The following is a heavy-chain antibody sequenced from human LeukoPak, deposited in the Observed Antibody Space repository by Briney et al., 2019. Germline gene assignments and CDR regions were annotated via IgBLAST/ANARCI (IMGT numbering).Heavy chain of an antibody. CDR2: IYSGGST. CDR1: GFTVSSNY. D-gene: IGHD3-22*01. Sequence: PGGSLRLSCAASGFTVSSNYMSWVRQAPGKGLEWVSVIYSGGSTYYADSVKGRFTISRDNSKNTLYLQMNSLRAEDTAVYYCARDEISYDSSGYYFYWGQGTLVTVSS. CDR3: ARDEISYDSSGYYFY. V-gene: IGHV3-66*01. J-gene: IGHJ4*02.